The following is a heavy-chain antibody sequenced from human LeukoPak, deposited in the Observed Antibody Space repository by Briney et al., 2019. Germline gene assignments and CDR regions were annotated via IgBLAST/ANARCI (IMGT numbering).Heavy chain of an antibody. CDR3: GRVGYSSSWYNLDF. CDR2: ISGSGGST. Sequence: GGSLRLSCAASGFTFSSYAMSWVRQAPGKGLEWVSAISGSGGSTYYADSVKGRFTISRDNPQNTVYLQMNSLRVEDTAVYYCGRVGYSSSWYNLDFWGQGTMVSVSS. CDR1: GFTFSSYA. J-gene: IGHJ3*01. D-gene: IGHD6-13*01. V-gene: IGHV3-23*01.